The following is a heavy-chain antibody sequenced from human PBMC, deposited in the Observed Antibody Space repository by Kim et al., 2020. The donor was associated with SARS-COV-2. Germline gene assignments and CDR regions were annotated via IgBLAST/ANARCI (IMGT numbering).Heavy chain of an antibody. J-gene: IGHJ4*02. D-gene: IGHD6-13*01. Sequence: YYNPSLKSRVTISVDTSKNQFSLKLSSVTAADTAVYYCAIVAAAMYYFDYWGQGTLVTVSS. CDR3: AIVAAAMYYFDY. V-gene: IGHV4-39*01.